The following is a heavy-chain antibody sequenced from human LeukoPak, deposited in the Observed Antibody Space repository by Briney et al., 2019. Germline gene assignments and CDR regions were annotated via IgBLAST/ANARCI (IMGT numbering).Heavy chain of an antibody. CDR3: ARDSSNILYDSSGYYRSFDY. J-gene: IGHJ4*02. V-gene: IGHV1-3*01. D-gene: IGHD3-22*01. Sequence: ASVKVSCKASGFTFTNYAMQWVRQAPGQRLEWMGWINAGNGHTRYSQRFQGRVTITRDTSATTVYMEVTSLRSEDTAVYYCARDSSNILYDSSGYYRSFDYWGQGTLVTVSS. CDR2: INAGNGHT. CDR1: GFTFTNYA.